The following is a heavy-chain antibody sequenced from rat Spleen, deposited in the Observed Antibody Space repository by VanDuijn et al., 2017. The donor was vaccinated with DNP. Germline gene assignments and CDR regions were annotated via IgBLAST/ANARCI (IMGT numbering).Heavy chain of an antibody. D-gene: IGHD4-3*01. V-gene: IGHV5-31*01. CDR3: TRDRDYIIRGTGWFAY. CDR1: GFTFNNYW. Sequence: EVQLVESGGGLVQPGRSLKLSCVASGFTFNNYWMTWIRQAPGKGLEWVASITNTGGSTYYPDSVKGRFTISRDNAKSTLYLQMNSLRSEDTATYYCTRDRDYIIRGTGWFAYWGQGTLVTVSS. CDR2: ITNTGGST. J-gene: IGHJ3*01.